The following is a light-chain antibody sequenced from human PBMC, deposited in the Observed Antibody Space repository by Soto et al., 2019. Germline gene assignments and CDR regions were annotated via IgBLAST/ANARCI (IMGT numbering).Light chain of an antibody. Sequence: DIQITESPSSLSASVGDRLTITGRASQSITRFLNWYQQKPGKAPKLLIYAASTLQTGVPSRFSGSGSGTDFTLTISSLQPEDFATYYCQQSYSTPVTFGQGTRLEIK. CDR1: QSITRF. CDR3: QQSYSTPVT. CDR2: AAS. J-gene: IGKJ5*01. V-gene: IGKV1-39*01.